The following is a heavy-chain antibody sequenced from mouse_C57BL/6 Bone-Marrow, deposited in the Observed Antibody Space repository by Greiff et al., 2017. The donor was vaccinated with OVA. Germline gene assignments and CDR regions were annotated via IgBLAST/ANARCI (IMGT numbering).Heavy chain of an antibody. CDR3: ARSGGLRRGYALDY. CDR1: GYSFTDYN. D-gene: IGHD2-4*01. Sequence: EVQLQQPGPELVKPGASVKISCKASGYSFTDYNMNWVKQSNGKSLEWIGVINPNYGTTSYNQKFKGKATLTVDQSSSTAYMQLNSLTSEDSAVYYGARSGGLRRGYALDYWGQGTSVTVSS. J-gene: IGHJ4*01. V-gene: IGHV1-39*01. CDR2: INPNYGTT.